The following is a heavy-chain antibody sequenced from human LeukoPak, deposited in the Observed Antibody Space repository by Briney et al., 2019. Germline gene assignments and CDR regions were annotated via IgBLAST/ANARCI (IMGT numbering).Heavy chain of an antibody. D-gene: IGHD5-18*01. CDR1: GFTFSSYW. Sequence: GGSLRLSCAASGFTFSSYWMSWVRQAPGKGLEWVANIKQDGSEKYYVDSVKGRFTISRDNAKNSLYLQMNSLRAEDTAVYYCARVWDTAMKEGSAFDYWGQGTLVTVSS. CDR2: IKQDGSEK. CDR3: ARVWDTAMKEGSAFDY. V-gene: IGHV3-7*01. J-gene: IGHJ4*02.